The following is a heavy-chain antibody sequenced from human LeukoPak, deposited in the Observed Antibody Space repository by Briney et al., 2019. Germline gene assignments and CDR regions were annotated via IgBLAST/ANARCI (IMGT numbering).Heavy chain of an antibody. Sequence: ASVKVSCKVSGYTLTELSMHWVRQAPGKGLEWMGGFDPEDGETIYAQKFQGRVTMTEDTSTDTAYMELSSLRSEDMAVYYCARDHMSYRHGYIWGNAFDIWGQGAMVTVSS. CDR2: FDPEDGET. V-gene: IGHV1-24*01. CDR3: ARDHMSYRHGYIWGNAFDI. CDR1: GYTLTELS. J-gene: IGHJ3*02. D-gene: IGHD5-24*01.